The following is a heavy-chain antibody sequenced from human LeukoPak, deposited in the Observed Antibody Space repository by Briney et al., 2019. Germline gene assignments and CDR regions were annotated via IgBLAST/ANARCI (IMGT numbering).Heavy chain of an antibody. CDR2: ISSSSSTI. V-gene: IGHV3-48*04. CDR3: ATYTQNFGAPGTDY. J-gene: IGHJ4*02. CDR1: GFTFSSYS. Sequence: PGGSLRLSCAASGFTFSSYSMNWVRQAPGKGLEWVSYISSSSSTIYYADSVKGRFTISRDNAKNSVDLQMTSLGAEDTAVYYCATYTQNFGAPGTDYWGQGTLVTVSS. D-gene: IGHD3-10*01.